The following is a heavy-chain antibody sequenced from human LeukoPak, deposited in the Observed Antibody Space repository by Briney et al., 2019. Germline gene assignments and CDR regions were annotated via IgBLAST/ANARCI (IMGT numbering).Heavy chain of an antibody. J-gene: IGHJ4*02. CDR1: GFTFSSYW. D-gene: IGHD3-3*01. CDR2: IKQDGSEK. CDR3: ARDSSHYDFWSGYSSYYFDY. V-gene: IGHV3-7*01. Sequence: GGSLRLSCAASGFTFSSYWMSWVRQAPGKGLEWVANIKQDGSEKYYVDSVKGRFTISRDNSKNTLYLQMNSLRAEDTAVYYCARDSSHYDFWSGYSSYYFDYWGQGTLVTVSS.